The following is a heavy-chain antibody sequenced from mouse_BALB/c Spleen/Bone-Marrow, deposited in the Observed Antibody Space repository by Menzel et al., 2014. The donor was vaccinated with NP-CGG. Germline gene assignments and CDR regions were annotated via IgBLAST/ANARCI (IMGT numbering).Heavy chain of an antibody. V-gene: IGHV1-5*01. CDR2: IYPGNSDT. CDR1: GYTFTSYW. Sequence: VQLQQSGTVLARPGASVTMSCKASGYTFTSYWMHWVKQRPGQGLEWIGAIYPGNSDTSYNQKFKGKAKLTAVTSTSTAYMELSSLTNEDSAVYYCTRYPYYYGSRNYYAMDYWGQGTSVTVSS. J-gene: IGHJ4*01. D-gene: IGHD1-1*01. CDR3: TRYPYYYGSRNYYAMDY.